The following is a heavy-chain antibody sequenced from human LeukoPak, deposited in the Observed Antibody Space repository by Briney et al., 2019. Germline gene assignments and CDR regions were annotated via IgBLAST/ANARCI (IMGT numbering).Heavy chain of an antibody. V-gene: IGHV5-51*01. CDR1: GYSFTSYW. CDR3: ARHRGGYSSYYYYGMDV. D-gene: IGHD5-18*01. Sequence: GESLKISCKASGYSFTSYWIGWVRQMPGKGLEWMGIIHPGDSDTRYSPSFQGQVTISADKSISTAYLQWSSLKASDTAIYYCARHRGGYSSYYYYGMDVWGQGTTVTVSS. J-gene: IGHJ6*02. CDR2: IHPGDSDT.